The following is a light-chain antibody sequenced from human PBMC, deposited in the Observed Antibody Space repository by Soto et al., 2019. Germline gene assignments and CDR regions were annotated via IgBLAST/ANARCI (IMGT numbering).Light chain of an antibody. CDR2: DAS. CDR1: QSISSW. Sequence: DIQMTQSPSTLSASVGDRVTITCRASQSISSWLAWYQQKPGKAPKLLIYDASSLESGVPSRFSGSGSGTAFTLTISSLQPDDFATYYCQQYNSFSWTFGQGTKV. V-gene: IGKV1-5*01. CDR3: QQYNSFSWT. J-gene: IGKJ1*01.